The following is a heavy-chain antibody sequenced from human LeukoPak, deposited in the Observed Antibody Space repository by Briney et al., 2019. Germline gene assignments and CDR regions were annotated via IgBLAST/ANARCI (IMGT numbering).Heavy chain of an antibody. CDR2: ISYDGSNK. D-gene: IGHD3-22*01. CDR3: ARDQNYYDSSGSLDY. V-gene: IGHV3-30-3*01. CDR1: GFTFSSYA. J-gene: IGHJ4*02. Sequence: LSGGSLRLSCAASGFTFSSYAMPWVRQAPGKGLEWVAVISYDGSNKYYADSVKGRFTISRDNSKNTLYLQMNSLRAEDTAAYYCARDQNYYDSSGSLDYWGQGTLVTVSS.